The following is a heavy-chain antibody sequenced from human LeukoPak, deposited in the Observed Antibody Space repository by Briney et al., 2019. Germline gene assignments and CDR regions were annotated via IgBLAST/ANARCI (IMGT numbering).Heavy chain of an antibody. CDR2: IIPIFGTA. V-gene: IGHV1-69*05. D-gene: IGHD6-6*01. Sequence: GASVKVSCKASGGTFSSYAISWVRQAPGQGLEWMGRIIPIFGTANYAQKFQGRVTITTDESTSTAYMELSSLRSEDTAVYYCARGRSIAARSHPHDYWGQGTLVTVSS. J-gene: IGHJ4*02. CDR1: GGTFSSYA. CDR3: ARGRSIAARSHPHDY.